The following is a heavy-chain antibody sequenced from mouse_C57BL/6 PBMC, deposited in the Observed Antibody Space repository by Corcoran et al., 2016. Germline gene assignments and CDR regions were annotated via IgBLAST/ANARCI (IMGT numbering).Heavy chain of an antibody. CDR3: ARFYGSRGYFYY. D-gene: IGHD1-1*01. CDR2: LNPNNGGT. Sequence: EVQLQQSGPELVKPGASVKISCKASGYTFTDYYMNWVKQSHGKSLEWIGDLNPNNGGTSYNQKFKGKATLTVDKSSSTAYMELRSLTSEDSAVYYCARFYGSRGYFYYWGQGTTLTVSS. V-gene: IGHV1-26*01. J-gene: IGHJ2*01. CDR1: GYTFTDYY.